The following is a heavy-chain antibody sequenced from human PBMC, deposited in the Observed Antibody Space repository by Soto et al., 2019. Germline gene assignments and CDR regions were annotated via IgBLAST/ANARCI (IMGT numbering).Heavy chain of an antibody. V-gene: IGHV3-30-3*02. CDR1: GFTFSSYA. CDR2: ISYDGSNK. Sequence: GGSLRLSCAASGFTFSSYAMHWVRQAPGKGLEWVAVISYDGSNKYYADSVKGRFTISRDNSKNTLYLQMDSLRAEDTAIYYCTKQEGVGYNYGHFDYWGQGTPVTVSS. J-gene: IGHJ4*02. D-gene: IGHD5-18*01. CDR3: TKQEGVGYNYGHFDY.